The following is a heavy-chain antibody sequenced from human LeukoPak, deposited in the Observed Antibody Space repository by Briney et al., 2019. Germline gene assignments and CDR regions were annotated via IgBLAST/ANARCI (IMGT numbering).Heavy chain of an antibody. CDR2: IKSKTDGGTT. Sequence: GGSLRLSCAASGFTFSNAWMSWVRQAPGKGLEWVGRIKSKTDGGTTDYAAPVKGRFTISRDDSKNTLYLQMNSLKTEDTAVYYCTTGLNQEYYDFWSGYPNDFDYWGQGTLVTVSS. J-gene: IGHJ4*02. D-gene: IGHD3-3*01. CDR1: GFTFSNAW. CDR3: TTGLNQEYYDFWSGYPNDFDY. V-gene: IGHV3-15*01.